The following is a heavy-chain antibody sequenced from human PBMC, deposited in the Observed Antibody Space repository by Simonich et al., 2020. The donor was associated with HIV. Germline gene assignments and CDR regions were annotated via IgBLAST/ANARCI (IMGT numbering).Heavy chain of an antibody. CDR1: EFIFSIYT. CDR3: AKDLGRVKGIFAFNI. Sequence: EVQLLESGGGLVQPGGSLRLSCAASEFIFSIYTMSWVRQAPGKVLGWVSGISNSGETTYYADSGRGRFTISRDNSNNPLCLQMNSLRGEDTAVYYCAKDLGRVKGIFAFNIWGQGTMLTVSS. V-gene: IGHV3-23*01. J-gene: IGHJ3*02. D-gene: IGHD3-10*01. CDR2: ISNSGETT.